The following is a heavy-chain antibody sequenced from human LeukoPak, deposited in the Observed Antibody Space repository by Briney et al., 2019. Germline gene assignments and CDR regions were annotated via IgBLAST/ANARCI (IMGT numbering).Heavy chain of an antibody. CDR2: IIPIFGTA. V-gene: IGHV1-69*13. J-gene: IGHJ4*02. Sequence: SVRVSCKASGGTFSSYAISWVRQAPGQGLEWMGGIIPIFGTANYAQKFQGRVTITADESTSTAYMELSSLRSEDTAVYYCARAREYSSGFDYWGQGTLVTVSS. D-gene: IGHD6-19*01. CDR1: GGTFSSYA. CDR3: ARAREYSSGFDY.